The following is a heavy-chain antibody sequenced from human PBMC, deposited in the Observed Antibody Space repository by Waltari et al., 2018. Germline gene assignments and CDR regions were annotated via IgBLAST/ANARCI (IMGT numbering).Heavy chain of an antibody. CDR2: IRGSGGST. CDR1: GFTFSSYA. Sequence: EVQLLESGGGLVQPGGSLRLSCAASGFTFSSYAMSWVRQAPGKGLEWVSTIRGSGGSTYYADSVKGRFTISRDNSKNTLYLQMNSLRAEDTAVYYCAKHWYNWNPGYMDVWGKGTTVTVSS. J-gene: IGHJ6*03. D-gene: IGHD1-20*01. CDR3: AKHWYNWNPGYMDV. V-gene: IGHV3-23*01.